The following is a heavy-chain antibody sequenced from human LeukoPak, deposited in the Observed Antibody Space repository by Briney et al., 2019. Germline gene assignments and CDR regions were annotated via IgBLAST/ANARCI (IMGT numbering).Heavy chain of an antibody. D-gene: IGHD3-9*01. Sequence: PGGSLRLPCAASGFTFSDYYMSWIRQAPGKGLEWVSYISSSSSYTNYADSVKGRFTISRDNAKNSLYLQMNSLRAEDTAVYYCARDLSTYDILTGYDYWGQGTLVTVSS. V-gene: IGHV3-11*05. CDR2: ISSSSSYT. CDR3: ARDLSTYDILTGYDY. J-gene: IGHJ4*02. CDR1: GFTFSDYY.